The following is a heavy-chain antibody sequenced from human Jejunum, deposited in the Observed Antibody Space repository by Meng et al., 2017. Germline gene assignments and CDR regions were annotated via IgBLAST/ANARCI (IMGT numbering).Heavy chain of an antibody. CDR2: ISDSCGST. V-gene: IGHV3-23*01. CDR3: AKVMDTTLLFYFDY. D-gene: IGHD5-18*01. J-gene: IGHJ4*02. CDR1: GFTFSSYA. Sequence: GGSLRLSCAASGFTFSSYAMSWVRQAPGKGLEWVSSISDSCGSTYYADSVKGRFTISRDNSKNTLWLQMNSLRAEDTAVYYCAKVMDTTLLFYFDYWGQGTLVTVSS.